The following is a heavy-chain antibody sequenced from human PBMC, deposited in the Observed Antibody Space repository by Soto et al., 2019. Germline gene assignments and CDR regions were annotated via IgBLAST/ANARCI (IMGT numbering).Heavy chain of an antibody. V-gene: IGHV3-66*01. CDR3: AGDYYGSGSYGFYMDV. Sequence: GGSLRLSCAASGFTVSSNYMTWVRQAPGKGLEWVSVIYSGGSTYYADSVKGRFTISRDNSKNTLYLQMNSLRGEDTAVYYCAGDYYGSGSYGFYMDVWGKGTTVTVSS. CDR2: IYSGGST. CDR1: GFTVSSNY. J-gene: IGHJ6*03. D-gene: IGHD3-10*01.